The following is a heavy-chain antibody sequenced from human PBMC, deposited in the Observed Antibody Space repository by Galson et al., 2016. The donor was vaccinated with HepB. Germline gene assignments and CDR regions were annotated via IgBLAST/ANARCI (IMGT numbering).Heavy chain of an antibody. Sequence: SATLSLTCSVSGDSIRTYYWSWIRQPPGKGLEWIGYIFLSGTTNYSPSLKSRVTMSVDTSKNQFSLKLTAVTSADTAVYYCASRADWFDPWGQGTLVTVSS. V-gene: IGHV4-4*08. CDR1: GDSIRTYY. J-gene: IGHJ5*02. CDR3: ASRADWFDP. CDR2: IFLSGTT.